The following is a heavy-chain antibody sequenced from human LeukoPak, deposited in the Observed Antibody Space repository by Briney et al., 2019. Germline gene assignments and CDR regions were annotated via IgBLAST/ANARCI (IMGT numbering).Heavy chain of an antibody. CDR3: ARDRGYCSSTSCYGFDY. J-gene: IGHJ4*02. D-gene: IGHD2-2*01. CDR2: IYTSGST. CDR1: GGSISSYY. Sequence: SETLSLTCTVSGGSISSYYWSWIRQPAGKGLEWIGRIYTSGSTNYNPPLKSRVTMSVDTSKNQFSLKLSSVTAADTAVYYCARDRGYCSSTSCYGFDYWGQGTRVTVSS. V-gene: IGHV4-4*07.